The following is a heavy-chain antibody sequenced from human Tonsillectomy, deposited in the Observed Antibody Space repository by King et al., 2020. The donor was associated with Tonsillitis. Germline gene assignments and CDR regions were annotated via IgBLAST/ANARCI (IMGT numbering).Heavy chain of an antibody. CDR2: ISYDGRNK. V-gene: IGHV3-30*18. D-gene: IGHD3-10*01. CDR1: GFTFSSNG. Sequence: VQLVESGGGVVQPGRSLRLSCAASGFTFSSNGMHWVRQAPGKGLEWVAVISYDGRNKYYADSLKGRFTVSRDNSNDTLYLQMNSLRAEDTALYYCAKDGNYYGSGSYLGYWGQGTLVTVSS. CDR3: AKDGNYYGSGSYLGY. J-gene: IGHJ4*02.